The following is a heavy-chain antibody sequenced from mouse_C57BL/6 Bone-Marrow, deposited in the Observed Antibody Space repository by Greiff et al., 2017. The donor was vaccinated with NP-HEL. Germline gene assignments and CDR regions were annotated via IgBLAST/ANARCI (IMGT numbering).Heavy chain of an antibody. CDR3: ARNRRDYAPGLFDY. V-gene: IGHV2-2*01. CDR1: GFSLTSSG. J-gene: IGHJ2*01. Sequence: QVQLQQSGPGLVQPSQSLSITCTVSGFSLTSSGVHWVRQSPGKGLEWLGVIWSGGSTDYTAAFISRLSISKDNSKCQVFFKMNSLQADDTAIYYGARNRRDYAPGLFDYWGQGTTLTVSS. CDR2: IWSGGST. D-gene: IGHD2-4*01.